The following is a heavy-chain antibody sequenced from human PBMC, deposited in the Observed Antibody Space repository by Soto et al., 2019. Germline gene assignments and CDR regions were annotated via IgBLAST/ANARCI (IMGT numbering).Heavy chain of an antibody. J-gene: IGHJ6*03. CDR2: VNPDSGHT. CDR3: AISAPVSSAPLESRYYMAV. D-gene: IGHD2-15*01. Sequence: QVQLVQSGAEVKKPGASVKVSCKASGYIFTSYNINWVRQAAGHGLEWMGWVNPDSGHTVYAQKFQGRVTVTWHTSIGTAHMALRSLTPEDTAVSCCAISAPVSSAPLESRYYMAVWGKGAAVTVSS. CDR1: GYIFTSYN. V-gene: IGHV1-8*02.